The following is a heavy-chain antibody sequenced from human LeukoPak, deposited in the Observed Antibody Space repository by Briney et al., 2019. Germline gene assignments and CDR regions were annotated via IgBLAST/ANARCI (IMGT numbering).Heavy chain of an antibody. Sequence: GGCLRLSCAASGFTFSSYSMNWVRQAPGKGLEWVSSISSSSSYIYYADSVKGRFTISRDNAKNSLYLQMNSLRAEDTAVYYCARAQTYYYDSSGYYLDYWGQGTLVTVSS. J-gene: IGHJ4*02. D-gene: IGHD3-22*01. V-gene: IGHV3-21*01. CDR3: ARAQTYYYDSSGYYLDY. CDR1: GFTFSSYS. CDR2: ISSSSSYI.